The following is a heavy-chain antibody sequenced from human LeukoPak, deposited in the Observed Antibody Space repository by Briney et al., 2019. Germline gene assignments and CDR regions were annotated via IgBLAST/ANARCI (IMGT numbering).Heavy chain of an antibody. V-gene: IGHV1-2*02. Sequence: ASVKVSCKASGYTFTGYYMHWVRQAPGQGLEWMGWNNPNSGGTNYSQKFQGRVTMTRDTSISTAYMELSRLRSDDTAVYYCARGAIVVVPAARGRVWFDPWGQGTLVTVSS. J-gene: IGHJ5*02. CDR2: NNPNSGGT. D-gene: IGHD2-2*01. CDR3: ARGAIVVVPAARGRVWFDP. CDR1: GYTFTGYY.